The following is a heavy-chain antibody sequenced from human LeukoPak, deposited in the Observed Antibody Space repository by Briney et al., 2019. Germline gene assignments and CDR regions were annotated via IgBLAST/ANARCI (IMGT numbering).Heavy chain of an antibody. D-gene: IGHD6-13*01. CDR3: ARELGLYSSSWYWFDP. CDR2: IYYSGST. Sequence: TLSLTCTVSGGSISSGGYYWSWIRQHPGKGLEWIGYIYYSGSTYYNPSLKSRVTISVDTSKNQFSLKLSSVTAADTAVYYCARELGLYSSSWYWFDPWGQGTLVTVSS. CDR1: GGSISSGGYY. V-gene: IGHV4-31*03. J-gene: IGHJ5*02.